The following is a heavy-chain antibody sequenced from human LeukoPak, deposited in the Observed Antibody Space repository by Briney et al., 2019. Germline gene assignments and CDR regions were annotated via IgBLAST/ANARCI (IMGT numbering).Heavy chain of an antibody. V-gene: IGHV5-51*01. CDR3: ARREWELPSPDAFDI. Sequence: GESLKISCKGSGYSFTSYWIGWVRQMPGKGLEWMGIIYPGDSDTRYSPSFQGQVTISADKSISTAYLQWSSLKASDTAMYYCARREWELPSPDAFDIWGQGTMVTVSS. D-gene: IGHD1-26*01. CDR1: GYSFTSYW. J-gene: IGHJ3*02. CDR2: IYPGDSDT.